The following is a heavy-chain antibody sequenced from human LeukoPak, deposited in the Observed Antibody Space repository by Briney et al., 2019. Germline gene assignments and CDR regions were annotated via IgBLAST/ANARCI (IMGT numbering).Heavy chain of an antibody. CDR3: ARTWGVEMATISTIDY. D-gene: IGHD5-24*01. CDR1: GFTFSSYS. CDR2: ISTRSTYI. V-gene: IGHV3-21*04. J-gene: IGHJ4*02. Sequence: GGSLRLSCAASGFTFSSYSMNWVRQAPGKGLEWVSCISTRSTYIYYADSVKGRFTISRDNAKNSLYLQMNSLRADDTAVYYCARTWGVEMATISTIDYWGQGTLVTVSS.